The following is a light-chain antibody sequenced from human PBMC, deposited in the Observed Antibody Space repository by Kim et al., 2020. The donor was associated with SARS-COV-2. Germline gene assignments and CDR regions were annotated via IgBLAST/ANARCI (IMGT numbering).Light chain of an antibody. CDR2: EDN. V-gene: IGLV6-57*03. CDR1: SGSIASNY. Sequence: KTVTISCTRSSGSIASNYVQWYQQRPGSAPTTVIHEDNQRPSGVPDRFSGSIDSSSNSASLTISGLKTEDEADYYCQSYDSSNQVVFGGGTQLTVL. CDR3: QSYDSSNQVV. J-gene: IGLJ2*01.